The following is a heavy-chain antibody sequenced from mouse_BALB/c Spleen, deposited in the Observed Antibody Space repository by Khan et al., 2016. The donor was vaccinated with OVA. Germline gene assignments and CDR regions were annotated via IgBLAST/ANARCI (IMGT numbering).Heavy chain of an antibody. D-gene: IGHD2-1*01. CDR1: GFTFSSYT. V-gene: IGHV5-6-4*01. CDR2: ISSGGSYT. CDR3: TRGEGYYGNSYAMDY. J-gene: IGHJ4*01. Sequence: EVELVESGGGFVKPGGSLKLSCAASGFTFSSYTMSWVRQTPEKRLEWVATISSGGSYTYYPDSVTGRFTISRDNAKNTLYLQMTSLKSEDTAMYYCTRGEGYYGNSYAMDYWGQGTSVTVSS.